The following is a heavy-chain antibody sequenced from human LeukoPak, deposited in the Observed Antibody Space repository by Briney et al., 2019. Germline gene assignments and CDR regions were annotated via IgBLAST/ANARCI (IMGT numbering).Heavy chain of an antibody. CDR2: TYYRSKWYN. CDR3: AKGQWLVNDAFNI. CDR1: GDSVSNNNAA. D-gene: IGHD6-19*01. J-gene: IGHJ3*02. Sequence: SPTLSLTFAISGDSVSNNNAAWNWIRQSPSRGLEWLGSTYYRSKWYNDYAVSMKSRIIINPDTSKNQFSLQLKSLTPEDTAVYFCAKGQWLVNDAFNIWGQGTMVTVSS. V-gene: IGHV6-1*01.